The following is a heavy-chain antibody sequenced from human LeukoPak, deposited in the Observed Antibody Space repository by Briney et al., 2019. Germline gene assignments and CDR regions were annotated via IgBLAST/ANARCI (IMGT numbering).Heavy chain of an antibody. CDR2: ISYDANDK. CDR3: ARDRGQWLVYFDY. J-gene: IGHJ4*02. V-gene: IGHV3-30-3*01. D-gene: IGHD6-19*01. Sequence: QPGRSLRLSCAASGFTFSSYAMHWVRQAPGKGLEWVAVISYDANDKYYADSVKGRFTISRDNSKNTLYLQMNSLRAEDTAVYYCARDRGQWLVYFDYWGQGTLVTVSS. CDR1: GFTFSSYA.